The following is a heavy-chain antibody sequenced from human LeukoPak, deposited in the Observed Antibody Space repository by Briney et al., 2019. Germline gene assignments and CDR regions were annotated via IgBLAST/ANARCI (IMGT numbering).Heavy chain of an antibody. D-gene: IGHD3-10*01. CDR1: GFTFSSYG. V-gene: IGHV3-23*01. J-gene: IGHJ6*03. CDR3: VRWYGGSGLENYYYYMDV. CDR2: ISGSGGST. Sequence: GGTLRLSCAASGFTFSSYGMSWVRQAPGKGLEWVSAISGSGGSTYYADSVKGRFTISRDNSKNTLYLQMNSLRAEDTAVYYCVRWYGGSGLENYYYYMDVWGKGTTVTISS.